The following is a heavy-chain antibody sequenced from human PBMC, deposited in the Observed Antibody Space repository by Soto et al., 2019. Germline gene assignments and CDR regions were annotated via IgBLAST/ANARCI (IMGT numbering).Heavy chain of an antibody. D-gene: IGHD3-22*01. CDR3: ARDLNGLFADYYYYGMDV. CDR2: ISSSSSYI. V-gene: IGHV3-21*01. Sequence: GSLRLSCAASGFTFSSYSMNWVRQAPGKGLEWVSSISSSSSYIYYADSVKGRFTISRDNAKISLYLQMNSLRAEDTAVYYCARDLNGLFADYYYYGMDVWGQGTTVTDSS. J-gene: IGHJ6*02. CDR1: GFTFSSYS.